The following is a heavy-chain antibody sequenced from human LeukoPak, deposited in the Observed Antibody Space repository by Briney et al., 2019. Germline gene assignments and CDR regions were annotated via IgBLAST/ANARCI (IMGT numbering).Heavy chain of an antibody. Sequence: NSSETLSLTCTVSGGSISTSSYYWGWIRQPPGKGLEWIATIYFSGSTYYNPSLKSRVTISVDTSKNQFSLKLSSVTAADTAVYYCARHRVGTGGPGYFDYWGQGALVTVSS. J-gene: IGHJ4*02. V-gene: IGHV4-39*01. D-gene: IGHD2-8*02. CDR3: ARHRVGTGGPGYFDY. CDR1: GGSISTSSYY. CDR2: IYFSGST.